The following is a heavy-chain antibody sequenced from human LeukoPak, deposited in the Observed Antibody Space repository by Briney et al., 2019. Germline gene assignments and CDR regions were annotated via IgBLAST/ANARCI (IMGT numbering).Heavy chain of an antibody. V-gene: IGHV1-69*06. D-gene: IGHD6-13*01. CDR1: GGTFSSYA. J-gene: IGHJ2*01. Sequence: ASVKVSCTASGGTFSSYAISWVRQAPGQGLEWMGGIIPIFGTANYAQKFQGRVTITADKSTSTAYMELSSLRSEDTAVYYCARERAAGRRWYFDLWGRGTLVTVSS. CDR2: IIPIFGTA. CDR3: ARERAAGRRWYFDL.